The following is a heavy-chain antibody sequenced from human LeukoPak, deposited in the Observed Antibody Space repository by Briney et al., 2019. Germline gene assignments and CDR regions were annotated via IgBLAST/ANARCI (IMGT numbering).Heavy chain of an antibody. CDR1: GFIFGGYW. CDR3: ARVGEWIQLWLLDY. CDR2: ISSDGSDT. D-gene: IGHD5-18*01. Sequence: GGSLRLSCAPSGFIFGGYWMHWVRHAPGEGLVWVSRISSDGSDTNYADSVKGRFTISRDNAKNSLYLQMNSLRAEDTAVYYCARVGEWIQLWLLDYWGQGTLVTVSS. J-gene: IGHJ4*02. V-gene: IGHV3-74*01.